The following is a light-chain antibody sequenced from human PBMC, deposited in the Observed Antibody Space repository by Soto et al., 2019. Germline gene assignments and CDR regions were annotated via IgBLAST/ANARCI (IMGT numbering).Light chain of an antibody. CDR2: ATS. J-gene: IGKJ1*01. Sequence: AIPMTQSPSSLSASVGDRVTITCRASQDIRTELGWYQQKLGNAPKLLIYATSILQSGVPSRFSGIGSGTDFTLTISSLQPEDFATYYCLQDYSYPRTFGQGTKVEIK. CDR1: QDIRTE. CDR3: LQDYSYPRT. V-gene: IGKV1-6*01.